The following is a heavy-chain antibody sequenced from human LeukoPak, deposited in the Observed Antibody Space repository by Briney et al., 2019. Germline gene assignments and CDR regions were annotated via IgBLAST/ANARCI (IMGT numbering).Heavy chain of an antibody. CDR3: ARWGSTSCPQGDV. Sequence: GSLRLSCAASGFTFSTYAMHWVRQAPGKGLEYVSAISTNGDSTYYADSVKGRFTISRDNSKNTLFLQMGSLRADDMAVYYCARWGSTSCPQGDVWGKGTTVTVSS. D-gene: IGHD2-2*01. J-gene: IGHJ6*04. V-gene: IGHV3-64*02. CDR2: ISTNGDST. CDR1: GFTFSTYA.